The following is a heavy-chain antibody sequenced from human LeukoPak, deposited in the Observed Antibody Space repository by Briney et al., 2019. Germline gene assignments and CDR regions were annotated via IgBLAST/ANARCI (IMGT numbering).Heavy chain of an antibody. CDR1: GFTFSSHN. V-gene: IGHV3-21*01. J-gene: IGHJ4*02. CDR2: IDTSSTYI. Sequence: GGSLRLSCAASGFTFSSHNMNWVRQAPGKGLEWVSSIDTSSTYIYYADSVKGRLTISRDNAKNSLYLQMNSLRAEDTAVYYCARDPEGAPDYWGQGTLVTVSS. CDR3: ARDPEGAPDY. D-gene: IGHD1-26*01.